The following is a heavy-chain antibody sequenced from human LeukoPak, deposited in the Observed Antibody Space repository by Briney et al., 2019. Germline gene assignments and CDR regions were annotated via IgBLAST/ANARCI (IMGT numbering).Heavy chain of an antibody. J-gene: IGHJ4*02. D-gene: IGHD6-19*01. Sequence: GGSLRLSCAASGFTFSSYAMSWVRQAPGKGLEWVSAISGSGGSTYYADSVKGRFTISRDNSKNTLYLQMNSLRAEDTAAYYCAKDLGSHSSGWYWGQGTLVTVSS. V-gene: IGHV3-23*01. CDR2: ISGSGGST. CDR1: GFTFSSYA. CDR3: AKDLGSHSSGWY.